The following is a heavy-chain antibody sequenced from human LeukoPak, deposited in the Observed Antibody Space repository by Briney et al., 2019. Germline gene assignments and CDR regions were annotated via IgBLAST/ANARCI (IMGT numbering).Heavy chain of an antibody. CDR1: GFTLSSYW. Sequence: GGSLRLSCAASGFTLSSYWMSWVRQAPGKGLEWVANIKQDGSEKYYVDSVKGRFTISRDNAKNSLYLQMNSLRAEDTAVYYCARDPLERYDFWSGYFYMDVWGKGTTVTVSS. J-gene: IGHJ6*03. D-gene: IGHD3-3*01. CDR3: ARDPLERYDFWSGYFYMDV. V-gene: IGHV3-7*01. CDR2: IKQDGSEK.